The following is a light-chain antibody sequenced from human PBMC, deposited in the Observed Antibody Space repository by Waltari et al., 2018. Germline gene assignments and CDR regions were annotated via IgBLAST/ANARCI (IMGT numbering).Light chain of an antibody. CDR1: QSVSRS. J-gene: IGKJ1*01. CDR3: QHYVRLPVS. V-gene: IGKV3-20*01. Sequence: EIVFTQSPGTLALSSGERANLSCRASQSVSRSLAWYQQKPGQAPRLLIYGASSRATGVPDRFSGSGSGTDFSLTISRLEPEDFAVYYCQHYVRLPVSFGQGTKVEIK. CDR2: GAS.